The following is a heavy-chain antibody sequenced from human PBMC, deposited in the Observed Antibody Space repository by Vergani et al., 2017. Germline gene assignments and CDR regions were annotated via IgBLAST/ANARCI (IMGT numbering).Heavy chain of an antibody. CDR3: AERTYYYDSSGER. D-gene: IGHD3-22*01. Sequence: QVQLQQWGAGLLKPSETLSLTCAVYGGSFSGYYWSWIRQPPGKGLEWIGEINHSGSTNYHPSLKSRVTISVDTSKNQFSLKLSSVTAADTAVYYCAERTYYYDSSGERWGQGTLVTVSS. CDR2: INHSGST. CDR1: GGSFSGYY. V-gene: IGHV4-34*01. J-gene: IGHJ4*02.